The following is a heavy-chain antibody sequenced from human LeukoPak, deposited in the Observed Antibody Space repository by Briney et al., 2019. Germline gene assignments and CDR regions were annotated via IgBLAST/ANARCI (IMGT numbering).Heavy chain of an antibody. Sequence: GGSLRLSCAASGFTFSSYDMHWVRQATGKGLEWVSAIGTAGDTYYPGSVKGRFTISRENAKNSLYLQMNSLRAGDTAVYYCARGYCSNTSCYTRGSWFDPWGQGTLVTVSS. D-gene: IGHD2-2*02. CDR2: IGTAGDT. J-gene: IGHJ5*02. V-gene: IGHV3-13*01. CDR3: ARGYCSNTSCYTRGSWFDP. CDR1: GFTFSSYD.